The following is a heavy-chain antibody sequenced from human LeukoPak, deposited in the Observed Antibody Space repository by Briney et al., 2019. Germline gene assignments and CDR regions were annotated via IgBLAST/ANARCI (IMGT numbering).Heavy chain of an antibody. V-gene: IGHV4-39*07. CDR3: ARDSDLAYYYDSSGYYGVDY. J-gene: IGHJ4*02. D-gene: IGHD3-22*01. Sequence: SETLSLTCTVPGGSISSSSYYWGWIRQPPGKGLEWIGSIYYSGSTYYNPSLKSRVTISVDTSKNQFSLKLSSVTAADTAVYYCARDSDLAYYYDSSGYYGVDYWGQGTLVTVSS. CDR1: GGSISSSSYY. CDR2: IYYSGST.